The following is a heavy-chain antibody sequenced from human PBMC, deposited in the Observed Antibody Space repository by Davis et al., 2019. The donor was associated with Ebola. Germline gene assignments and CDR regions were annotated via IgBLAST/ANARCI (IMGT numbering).Heavy chain of an antibody. V-gene: IGHV4-31*11. J-gene: IGHJ4*02. Sequence: SETLSLTCAVSGGSISSGGYSWSCIRQPPGKGLEWIGYIYYSASTYSNPSLKSRVTISVDTSKNQFSLRLSSVTAADTAVYYCARASMVRGPPDYWGQGTLVTVSS. D-gene: IGHD3-10*01. CDR3: ARASMVRGPPDY. CDR1: GGSISSGGYS. CDR2: IYYSAST.